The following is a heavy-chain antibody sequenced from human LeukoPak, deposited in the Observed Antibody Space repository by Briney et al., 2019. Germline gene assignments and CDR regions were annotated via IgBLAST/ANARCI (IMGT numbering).Heavy chain of an antibody. CDR1: GFTFSSSA. J-gene: IGHJ4*02. V-gene: IGHV3-21*01. CDR2: ISSSSSYI. Sequence: PGGPLRLSCAASGFTFSSSAMSWVRQAPGKGLEWVSAISSSSSYIYYADSVKGRFTISRDNAKNSLYLQMNSLRAEDTAVYYCARDIAAAGDYWGQGTLVTVSS. CDR3: ARDIAAAGDY. D-gene: IGHD6-13*01.